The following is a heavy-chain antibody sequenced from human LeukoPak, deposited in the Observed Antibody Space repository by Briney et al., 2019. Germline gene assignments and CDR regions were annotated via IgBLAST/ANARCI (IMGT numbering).Heavy chain of an antibody. CDR3: ASDYSSSWYYFGY. CDR1: GGSISSSSYY. CDR2: IYYSGST. D-gene: IGHD6-13*01. Sequence: SETLSLTCTVSGGSISSSSYYWGWIRQPPGKGLEWIGSIYYSGSTYYNPSLKSRVTISVDTSKNQFSLKLSSVTAADTAVYYCASDYSSSWYYFGYWGQGTLVTVSS. J-gene: IGHJ4*02. V-gene: IGHV4-39*01.